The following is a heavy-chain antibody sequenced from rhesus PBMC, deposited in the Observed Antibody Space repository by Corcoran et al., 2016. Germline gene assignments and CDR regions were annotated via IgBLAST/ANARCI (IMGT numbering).Heavy chain of an antibody. CDR2: IYGSSGST. V-gene: IGHV4-165*01. J-gene: IGHJ5-1*01. Sequence: QVQLQESGPGLVKPSETLSLTCAVSGDSITSYYWSWISQSPGKGLDWIGYIYGSSGSTYSTPSLKTRFTLSTDTSQNQFSLTLNSVTAADAAVYYCARDLRFDVWGPGVLVTVSS. CDR1: GDSITSYY. CDR3: ARDLRFDV.